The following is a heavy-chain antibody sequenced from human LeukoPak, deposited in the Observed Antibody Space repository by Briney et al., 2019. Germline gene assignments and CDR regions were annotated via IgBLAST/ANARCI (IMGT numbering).Heavy chain of an antibody. CDR1: GYTFTGYY. V-gene: IGHV1-2*02. Sequence: ASVKVSCKASGYTFTGYYMHWVRQAPGQGLEWMGWINPNSGGTNYAQKFQARVTMTRDTSISTAYMELSRLRSDDTAVYYCARGGRMVRGVSNWFDPWGQGTLVTVSS. CDR3: ARGGRMVRGVSNWFDP. J-gene: IGHJ5*02. CDR2: INPNSGGT. D-gene: IGHD3-10*01.